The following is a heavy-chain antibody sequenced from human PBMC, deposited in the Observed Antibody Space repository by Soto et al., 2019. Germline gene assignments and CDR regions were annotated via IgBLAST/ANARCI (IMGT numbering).Heavy chain of an antibody. CDR2: ISGDGSQT. Sequence: EVQLVESGGGLVQPGGSLRLSCAASGFTFNTYWMHWVRQAPGKGPVSVSRISGDGSQTRYADSVQGRFTISRDNTKNTLFLQMNSPRAEDTAVYYCVRGYFYDNAGPYFDYWGQGTLVTVSS. J-gene: IGHJ4*02. CDR1: GFTFNTYW. V-gene: IGHV3-74*01. D-gene: IGHD3-22*01. CDR3: VRGYFYDNAGPYFDY.